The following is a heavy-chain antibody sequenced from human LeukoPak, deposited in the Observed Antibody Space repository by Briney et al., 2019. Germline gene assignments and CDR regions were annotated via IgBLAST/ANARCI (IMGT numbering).Heavy chain of an antibody. D-gene: IGHD4-17*01. CDR2: IYYSGST. Sequence: SETLSLTCTVSGGSIRSYYWSWIRQPPGKGLEWIGYIYYSGSTYYNPSLKSRVSISVDTSKNQFSLKLSSVTAADTAVYYCARDLRYTVTTLDVWGQGTTVTVSS. J-gene: IGHJ6*02. V-gene: IGHV4-30-4*01. CDR1: GGSIRSYY. CDR3: ARDLRYTVTTLDV.